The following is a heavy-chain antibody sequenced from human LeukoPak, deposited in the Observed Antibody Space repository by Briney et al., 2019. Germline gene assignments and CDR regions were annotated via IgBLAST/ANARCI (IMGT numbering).Heavy chain of an antibody. CDR2: IYFSGSV. J-gene: IGHJ4*02. CDR3: AKHNGGGIVSYVAPGPPDYFDH. V-gene: IGHV4-39*01. D-gene: IGHD2-21*01. Sequence: SETLSLTCTVSGDITHYWGWIRQPPGKGLKCIGSIYFSGSVYYNPSLRSRVTISLDTSKKQLSLKLNSVTAADTAIYYCAKHNGGGIVSYVAPGPPDYFDHWGQGALVTVSS. CDR1: GDITHY.